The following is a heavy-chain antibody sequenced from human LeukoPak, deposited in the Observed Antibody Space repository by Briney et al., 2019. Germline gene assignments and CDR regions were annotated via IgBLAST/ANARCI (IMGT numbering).Heavy chain of an antibody. V-gene: IGHV1-18*01. CDR1: GYTFTSYG. D-gene: IGHD2-2*01. CDR3: ARGSTSDWPLDH. Sequence: ASVKVSCKASGYTFTSYGISWVRQAPGQGLEWMGWTDAGNGDTRYSQKFQGRVTITRDTSASTAYIELRSLRSEDTAMYYCARGSTSDWPLDHWGQETLVTISS. CDR2: TDAGNGDT. J-gene: IGHJ4*02.